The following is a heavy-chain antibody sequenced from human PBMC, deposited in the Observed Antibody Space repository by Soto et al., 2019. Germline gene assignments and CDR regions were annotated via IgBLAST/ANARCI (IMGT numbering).Heavy chain of an antibody. D-gene: IGHD3-22*01. CDR1: GGTFSTYA. CDR2: IMPMFGTA. J-gene: IGHJ4*02. V-gene: IGHV1-69*12. CDR3: AGGLLLWLRRINSGYSG. Sequence: QVQLVQSGAEVKKPESSVKVSCKAPGGTFSTYAISWVRQAPGQGLEWMGGIMPMFGTANYAQRFPDRVTITADEATSTVYMELSSMRSEDTAVYFCAGGLLLWLRRINSGYSGWGKGTLVTVSS.